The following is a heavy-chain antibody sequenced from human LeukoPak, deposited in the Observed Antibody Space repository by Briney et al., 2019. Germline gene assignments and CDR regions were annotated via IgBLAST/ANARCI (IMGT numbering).Heavy chain of an antibody. Sequence: GGSLRLSCTVSGFTFSSYSMNWVRQAPGKGLEWVSSISSSSSYIYYADSVKGRFTISRDNAKNSLYLQMNSLRAEDTAVYYCAREERDGYNYYWYFDLWGRGTLVTVSS. V-gene: IGHV3-21*01. CDR1: GFTFSSYS. J-gene: IGHJ2*01. D-gene: IGHD5-24*01. CDR3: AREERDGYNYYWYFDL. CDR2: ISSSSSYI.